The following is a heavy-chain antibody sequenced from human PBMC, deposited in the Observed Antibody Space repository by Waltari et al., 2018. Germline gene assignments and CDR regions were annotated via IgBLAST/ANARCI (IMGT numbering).Heavy chain of an antibody. Sequence: QLQLQESGPGLVKPSETLSLTCTVSGGSISSSSYYWGWLRQPPGKGLEWIGSIYYSGSTYYNPSLKSRVTISVDTSKNQFSLKLSSVTAADTAVYYCARARDYGDERGVFDYWGQGTLVTVSS. J-gene: IGHJ4*02. D-gene: IGHD4-17*01. CDR1: GGSISSSSYY. CDR2: IYYSGST. V-gene: IGHV4-39*01. CDR3: ARARDYGDERGVFDY.